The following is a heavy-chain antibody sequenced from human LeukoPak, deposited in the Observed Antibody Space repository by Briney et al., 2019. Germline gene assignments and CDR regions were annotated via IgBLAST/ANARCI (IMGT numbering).Heavy chain of an antibody. J-gene: IGHJ4*02. V-gene: IGHV3-23*01. D-gene: IGHD3-22*01. Sequence: GGSPRLSCAASGFTFSSYAMSWVRQAPGKGLEWVSAISGSGGSTYYADSVKGRFTISRDNSKNTLYLQMNSLRAEDTAVYYCAKDSYYYDSSGFYFFDYWGQGTLVTVSS. CDR2: ISGSGGST. CDR1: GFTFSSYA. CDR3: AKDSYYYDSSGFYFFDY.